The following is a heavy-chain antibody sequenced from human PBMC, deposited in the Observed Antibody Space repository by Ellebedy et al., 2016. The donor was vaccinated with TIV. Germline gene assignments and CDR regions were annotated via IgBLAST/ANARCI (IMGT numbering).Heavy chain of an antibody. Sequence: AASVKVSCKASGYKFINYGYTWVRQAHGQGLEWVGYISSHNGNSNYGKNFEGRVTMTTDRPTATVFMELGSLRSDDTAMYYCARTRYSSSWPEFWGQGTLVTVSS. CDR2: ISSHNGNS. CDR1: GYKFINYG. D-gene: IGHD5-18*01. J-gene: IGHJ4*02. CDR3: ARTRYSSSWPEF. V-gene: IGHV1-18*04.